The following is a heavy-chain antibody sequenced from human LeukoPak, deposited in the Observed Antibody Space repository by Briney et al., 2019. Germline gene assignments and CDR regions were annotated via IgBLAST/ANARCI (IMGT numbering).Heavy chain of an antibody. CDR2: IHYTGCT. D-gene: IGHD1-1*01. Sequence: PSETLSLTCTVSGGSMSGSYWSWTRQPPGKGLEWIGSIHYTGCTNYNPSLKSRLTISLDTSKNRFSVKLNSVTAADTAVYYCAKDRVPGGYWGQGTLVTVSS. J-gene: IGHJ1*01. CDR3: AKDRVPGGY. CDR1: GGSMSGSY. V-gene: IGHV4-59*01.